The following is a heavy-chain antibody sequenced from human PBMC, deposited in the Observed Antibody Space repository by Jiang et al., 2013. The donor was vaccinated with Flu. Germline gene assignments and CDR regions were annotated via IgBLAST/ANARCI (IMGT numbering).Heavy chain of an antibody. Sequence: QPGGSLRLSCTASGFIFSTYWMSWVRQAPGKGLEWVANIKQDGSEKWYVDSVKGRFIISRDNAKRSVYLQMNSLRAEDTAVYYCARATIAAAGDDAFDIWGQGTKVTVSS. CDR3: ARATIAAAGDDAFDI. CDR1: GFIFSTYW. J-gene: IGHJ3*02. CDR2: IKQDGSEK. V-gene: IGHV3-7*01. D-gene: IGHD6-13*01.